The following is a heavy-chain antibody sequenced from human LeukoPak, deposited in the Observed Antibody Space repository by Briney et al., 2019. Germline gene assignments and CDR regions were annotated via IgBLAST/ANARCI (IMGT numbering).Heavy chain of an antibody. Sequence: PSETLSLTCTVSGYSISSGYYWGWIRQPPGKGLEWIGSIYHSGSTYYNPSLKSRVTISVDTSKNQFSLKLSSVTAADTAVYYCASTPMYSSGWSRRYFDYWGQGTLVTVSS. J-gene: IGHJ4*02. D-gene: IGHD6-19*01. V-gene: IGHV4-38-2*02. CDR3: ASTPMYSSGWSRRYFDY. CDR2: IYHSGST. CDR1: GYSISSGYY.